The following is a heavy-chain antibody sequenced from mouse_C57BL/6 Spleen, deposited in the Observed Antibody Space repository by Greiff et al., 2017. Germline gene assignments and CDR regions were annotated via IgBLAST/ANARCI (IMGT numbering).Heavy chain of an antibody. CDR2: INCGGSST. D-gene: IGHD2-14*01. CDR3: ASHRYSYAIDY. Sequence: EVQLVESGGGLVQPGGSLKLSCTASGFTFSDYEMPWVRQVPEKGLEWVANINCGGSSTYYLDTLKGRFTISRDNATNILYLQMSSLKSADTAMYYCASHRYSYAIDYWGPGTSVTVSS. V-gene: IGHV5-16*02. J-gene: IGHJ4*01. CDR1: GFTFSDYE.